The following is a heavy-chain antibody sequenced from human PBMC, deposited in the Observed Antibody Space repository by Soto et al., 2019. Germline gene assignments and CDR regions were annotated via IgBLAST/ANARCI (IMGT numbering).Heavy chain of an antibody. CDR2: ISGSDGKT. CDR3: ARWSYLDY. CDR1: GFSFGSYA. V-gene: IGHV3-23*01. J-gene: IGHJ4*02. D-gene: IGHD3-3*01. Sequence: GGSLRLSFAASGFSFGSYAVSWVRQAPGKGLEWVSTISGSDGKTFYADSVKGRFSISRDTSQNTLYLQMNSLRADDTAIYYCARWSYLDYWGQGTRVTVSS.